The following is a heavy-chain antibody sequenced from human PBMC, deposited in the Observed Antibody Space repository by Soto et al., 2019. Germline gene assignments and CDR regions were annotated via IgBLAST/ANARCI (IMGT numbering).Heavy chain of an antibody. J-gene: IGHJ5*02. D-gene: IGHD2-2*01. Sequence: PSETLSLTCAVSGGSISSGGYSWSWIRQPPGKGLEWIGYIYHSGSTYYNPSLKSRVTISVDRSKNQFSLKLSSVTAADTAVYYCARGRTVVARAAMRNWSDPWGQGTLVTVSS. CDR3: ARGRTVVARAAMRNWSDP. CDR1: GGSISSGGYS. CDR2: IYHSGST. V-gene: IGHV4-30-2*01.